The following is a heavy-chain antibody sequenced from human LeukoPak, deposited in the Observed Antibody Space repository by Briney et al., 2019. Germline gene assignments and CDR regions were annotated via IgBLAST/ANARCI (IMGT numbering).Heavy chain of an antibody. CDR3: ARDPYGDHYYFDY. D-gene: IGHD4-17*01. CDR1: GFTFSSYW. CDR2: IYYSGST. V-gene: IGHV4-59*08. J-gene: IGHJ4*02. Sequence: GSLRLSCAASGFTFSSYWMSWVRQPPGKGLEWIGYIYYSGSTNYNPSLKSRVTISVDTSKNQFSLKLSSVTAADTAVYYCARDPYGDHYYFDYWGQGTLVTVSS.